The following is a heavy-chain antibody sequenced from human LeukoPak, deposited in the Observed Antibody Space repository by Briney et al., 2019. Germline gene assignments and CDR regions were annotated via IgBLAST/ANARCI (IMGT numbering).Heavy chain of an antibody. CDR1: GYAFTSYY. V-gene: IGHV1-46*01. Sequence: ASVKVSCKASGYAFTSYYIHWVRQAPGQGLEWMGVINPSSGGTSYAQKSQGRVTMTRDTSTGTVYMALSSLRSEDTAVYYCARPGYSYGLDYWGQGTLVTVSS. CDR2: INPSSGGT. J-gene: IGHJ4*02. CDR3: ARPGYSYGLDY. D-gene: IGHD5-18*01.